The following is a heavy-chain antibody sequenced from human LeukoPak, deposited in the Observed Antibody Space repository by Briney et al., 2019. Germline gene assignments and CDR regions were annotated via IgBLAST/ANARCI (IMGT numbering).Heavy chain of an antibody. CDR2: IYYSGST. J-gene: IGHJ3*02. Sequence: SQTLSLTCAVSGGSISSGGYSWSWIRQPPGKGLEWIGYIYYSGSTYYNPSLKSRVTISVDTSKNQFSLKLSSVTAADTAVYYCAREPYNRLLGAFDIWGQGTMVTVSS. CDR3: AREPYNRLLGAFDI. D-gene: IGHD2/OR15-2a*01. V-gene: IGHV4-30-2*05. CDR1: GGSISSGGYS.